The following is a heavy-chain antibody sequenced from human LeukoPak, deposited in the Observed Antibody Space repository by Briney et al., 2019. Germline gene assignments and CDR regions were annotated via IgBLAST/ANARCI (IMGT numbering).Heavy chain of an antibody. CDR3: AREDGAGTYYRDY. CDR1: GGSISSYY. D-gene: IGHD3-10*01. CDR2: IYYTGST. V-gene: IGHV4-59*12. Sequence: KPSETLSLTCTVSGGSISSYYWSWIRQPPGKGLEWIGTIYYTGSTYFNPSLKSRASISLDTSKNQFSLRLNSVTAADTAVYYCAREDGAGTYYRDYWGQGTLVIVSS. J-gene: IGHJ4*02.